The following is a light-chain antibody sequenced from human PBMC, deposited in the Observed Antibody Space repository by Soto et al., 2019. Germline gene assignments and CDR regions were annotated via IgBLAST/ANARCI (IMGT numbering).Light chain of an antibody. CDR3: CSYAGSYTFYV. Sequence: QSALTQLRSVSGSPGQSVTISCTGTSSDVGGYNYVSWYQQHPGKAPKLMIYDVSKRPSGVPDRFSGSKSGNTASLTISGLQAEDEADYYCCSYAGSYTFYVFGTGTKLTVL. V-gene: IGLV2-11*01. CDR2: DVS. CDR1: SSDVGGYNY. J-gene: IGLJ1*01.